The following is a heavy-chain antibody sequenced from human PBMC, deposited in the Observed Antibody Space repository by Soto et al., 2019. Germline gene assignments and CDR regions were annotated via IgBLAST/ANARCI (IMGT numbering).Heavy chain of an antibody. V-gene: IGHV4-34*01. CDR2: INHSGNT. CDR3: AGGGTYDMLTAYRSHWFDP. J-gene: IGHJ5*02. Sequence: KQSQTLSLTCAVYGIPFSGYYWSWIRRPPGKGLEWIGEINHSGNTNHNPSLKSRVTMSVDTSKTQFTLKLTSVTAADTAVYYCAGGGTYDMLTAYRSHWFDPWGQGTLVTVSS. D-gene: IGHD3-9*01. CDR1: GIPFSGYY.